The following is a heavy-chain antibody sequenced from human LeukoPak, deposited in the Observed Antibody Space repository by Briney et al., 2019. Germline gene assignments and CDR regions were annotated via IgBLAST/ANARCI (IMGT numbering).Heavy chain of an antibody. J-gene: IGHJ3*02. CDR3: ARINYGTDSFDI. D-gene: IGHD4-17*01. CDR1: GGSISNYY. CDR2: IYYSGST. Sequence: SETLSLTCTVSGGSISNYYWSWIRQPPGKGLEWIGYIYYSGSTNYNPSLKSRVTISVDTSNNQFSLKLSSVTAADTAVYYCARINYGTDSFDIWGPGTMVTVSS. V-gene: IGHV4-59*08.